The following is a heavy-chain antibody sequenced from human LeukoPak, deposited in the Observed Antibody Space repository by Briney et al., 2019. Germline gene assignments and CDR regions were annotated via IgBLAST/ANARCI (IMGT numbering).Heavy chain of an antibody. J-gene: IGHJ4*02. CDR1: GGSISSGGYY. Sequence: SETLSLTCTVSGGSISSGGYYWSWIRQHPGKGLEWIGYIYYSGSTYYNPSLKSRVTISVDTSKNQFSLKLSSVTAADTAVYYCARGHSDSYFDYWGQGTLVTVSS. D-gene: IGHD4-11*01. CDR2: IYYSGST. V-gene: IGHV4-31*03. CDR3: ARGHSDSYFDY.